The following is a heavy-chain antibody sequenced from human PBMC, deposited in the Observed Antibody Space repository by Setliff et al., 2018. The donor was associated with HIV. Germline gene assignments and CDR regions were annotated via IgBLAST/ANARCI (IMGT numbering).Heavy chain of an antibody. J-gene: IGHJ4*02. CDR2: IDPSDSYT. Sequence: PGASLKISCKGSGYSFTNYWISWVRQMPGKGLEWMGKIDPSDSYTNYSPSFEGHVTMSTDNSISTAYLQWSSLKASDTAMYYCGRHPLLRAFDYWGQGTLVTVSS. CDR3: GRHPLLRAFDY. CDR1: GYSFTNYW. V-gene: IGHV5-10-1*01.